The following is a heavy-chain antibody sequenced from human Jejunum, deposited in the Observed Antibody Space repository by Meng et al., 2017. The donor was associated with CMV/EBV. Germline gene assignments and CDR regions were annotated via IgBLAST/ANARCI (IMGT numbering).Heavy chain of an antibody. V-gene: IGHV1-2*02. CDR1: Y. CDR3: ARSELSNLWNGLRYLNFVVDV. Sequence: YIPWVRQAPGRGLGWMGWMSPSCGAAESSQKFQGRVTMTRDTPITTAYMELGRLTSDDTAIYFCARSELSNLWNGLRYLNFVVDVWSPGTTVTVSS. D-gene: IGHD3-3*01. CDR2: MSPSCGAA. J-gene: IGHJ6*02.